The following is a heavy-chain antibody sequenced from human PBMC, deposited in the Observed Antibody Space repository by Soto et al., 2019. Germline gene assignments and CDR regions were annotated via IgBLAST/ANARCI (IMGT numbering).Heavy chain of an antibody. Sequence: VQLVESGGDLTQPGGSLRLSCAASGFSVRGYGMSWVRQAPGKALEWVSGISGRDDTTYYTDSVRGRFTISKDTSKNTLYRQMNILRVEDTAVYYCEGSWTWGQGTMVTVSS. CDR2: ISGRDDTT. V-gene: IGHV3-23*04. CDR3: EGSWT. CDR1: GFSVRGYG. J-gene: IGHJ3*01. D-gene: IGHD5-12*01.